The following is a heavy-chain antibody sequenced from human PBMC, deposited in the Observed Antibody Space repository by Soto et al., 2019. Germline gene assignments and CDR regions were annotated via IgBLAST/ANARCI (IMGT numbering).Heavy chain of an antibody. D-gene: IGHD6-6*01. CDR2: IYPGDSDT. Sequence: GESLKISCKGSGYSFTSYWIGWVRQMPGKGLEWMGIIYPGDSDTRYSPSFQGQVTISADKSIRTAYLQGSSLKASDTAMYYCASTPGRYSSSSGYFDYWGQGTLVTVSS. J-gene: IGHJ4*02. CDR1: GYSFTSYW. CDR3: ASTPGRYSSSSGYFDY. V-gene: IGHV5-51*01.